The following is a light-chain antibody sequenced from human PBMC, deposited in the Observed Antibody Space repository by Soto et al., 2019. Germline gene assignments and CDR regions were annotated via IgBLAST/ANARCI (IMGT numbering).Light chain of an antibody. Sequence: EIVLTQSPATLSLSPGERATLSCRASQSVSSYLAGFQQKPGQAPRLLIYDASNRATGIPARFSRSWSGTDFSLTISSLEPEGFAGYYFLGRSNWQWTFGQGTKVEIK. V-gene: IGKV3-11*01. CDR2: DAS. CDR1: QSVSSY. CDR3: LGRSNWQWT. J-gene: IGKJ1*01.